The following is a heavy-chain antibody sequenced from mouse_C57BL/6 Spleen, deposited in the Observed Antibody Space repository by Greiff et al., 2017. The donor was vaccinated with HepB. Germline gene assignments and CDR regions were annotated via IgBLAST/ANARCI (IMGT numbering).Heavy chain of an antibody. CDR3: TGGSWGYFDY. D-gene: IGHD4-1*01. Sequence: EVQLQESGGGLVQPGGSMKLSCVASGFTFSNYWMNWVRQSPEKGLEWVAQIRLKSDNYATHYAESVKGRFTISRDDSKSSVYLQMNNLRAEDTGIYYCTGGSWGYFDYWGQGTTLTVSS. J-gene: IGHJ2*01. CDR2: IRLKSDNYAT. CDR1: GFTFSNYW. V-gene: IGHV6-3*01.